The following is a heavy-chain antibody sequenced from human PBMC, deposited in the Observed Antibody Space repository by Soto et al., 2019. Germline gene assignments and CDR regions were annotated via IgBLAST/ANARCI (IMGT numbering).Heavy chain of an antibody. CDR1: GFTFSSYA. D-gene: IGHD2-15*01. V-gene: IGHV3-23*01. CDR2: ISGSGGST. Sequence: GGSLRLSCAASGFTFSSYAMSWVRQAPGKGLEWVSAISGSGGSTYYADSVKGRFTISRDNSKNTLYLQMNSLRAEDTAVYYCAKNDVGGGVVADTAGRFQHWGQGTLVTVSS. CDR3: AKNDVGGGVVADTAGRFQH. J-gene: IGHJ1*01.